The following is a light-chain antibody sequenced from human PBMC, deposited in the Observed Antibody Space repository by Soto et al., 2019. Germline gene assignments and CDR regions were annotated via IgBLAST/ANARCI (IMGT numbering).Light chain of an antibody. V-gene: IGKV1-5*01. J-gene: IGKJ1*01. CDR1: QNIRSR. CDR2: DAS. Sequence: DIHMTKSPSTLSASVGDRVTITCRASQNIRSRLAWFKQKPGKAPKLLIYDASSLESGVPQRLSGSGSGTEFTLTISSLKPDDFSTYYCQQYHSYWTFGQGTKVDIK. CDR3: QQYHSYWT.